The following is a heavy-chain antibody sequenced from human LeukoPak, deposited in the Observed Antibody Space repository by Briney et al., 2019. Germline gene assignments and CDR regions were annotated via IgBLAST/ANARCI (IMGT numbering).Heavy chain of an antibody. J-gene: IGHJ4*02. V-gene: IGHV5-51*04. CDR3: VIHEYSGTYIE. CDR2: ISPAASDA. CDR1: GYSFTSHW. Sequence: GESLKISCKGSGYSFTSHWIAWVRQTPAGGLEWMGSISPAASDARYSPSFQRQVSISADKPITTAYMQWSSLKASDTAIYYCVIHEYSGTYIEWGQGTLVTVSS. D-gene: IGHD1-26*01.